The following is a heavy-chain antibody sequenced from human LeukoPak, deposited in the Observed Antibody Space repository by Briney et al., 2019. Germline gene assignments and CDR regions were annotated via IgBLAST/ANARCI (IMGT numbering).Heavy chain of an antibody. V-gene: IGHV1-2*02. Sequence: AASVKVSCKTSGYTFSEYYIYWVRQAPGQGLEWMGWINPNSGGTNYAQKFQGRVTMTRDTSISTAYMELSRLRSDDTAVYYCARTLYYYDSSGHHYYYYMDVWGKGTTVTVSS. CDR3: ARTLYYYDSSGHHYYYYMDV. J-gene: IGHJ6*03. D-gene: IGHD3-22*01. CDR1: GYTFSEYY. CDR2: INPNSGGT.